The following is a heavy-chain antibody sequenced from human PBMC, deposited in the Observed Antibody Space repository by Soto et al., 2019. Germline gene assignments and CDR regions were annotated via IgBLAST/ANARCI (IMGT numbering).Heavy chain of an antibody. V-gene: IGHV3-66*01. CDR2: IYSGGTT. CDR3: ARGQQYYFDY. J-gene: IGHJ4*02. CDR1: GFTVSRNY. D-gene: IGHD6-13*01. Sequence: GGSLRLSCAASGFTVSRNYLSWVRQAPGKGLEWVSVIYSGGTTDYADSVKGRFTISRDNSKNTVYLQMNSLRAEDTAVYYCARGQQYYFDYWRQGALVTVSS.